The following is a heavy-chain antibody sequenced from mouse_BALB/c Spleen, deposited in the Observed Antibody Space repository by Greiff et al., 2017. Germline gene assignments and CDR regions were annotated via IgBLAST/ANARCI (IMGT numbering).Heavy chain of an antibody. CDR3: ARDERYYYAMDY. V-gene: IGHV2-9*02. J-gene: IGHJ4*01. CDR1: GFSLTSYG. Sequence: VQLQQSEPGLVAPSQSLSITCTVSGFSLTSYGVHWVRQPPGKGLEWLGVIWAGGSTNYNSALMSRLSISKDNSKSQVFLKMNSLQTDDTAMYYCARDERYYYAMDYWGQGTSVTVSS. CDR2: IWAGGST.